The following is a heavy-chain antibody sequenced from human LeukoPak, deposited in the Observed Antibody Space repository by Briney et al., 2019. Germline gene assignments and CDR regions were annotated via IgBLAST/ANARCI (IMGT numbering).Heavy chain of an antibody. D-gene: IGHD5-18*01. J-gene: IGHJ4*02. CDR2: MKYDGSEK. Sequence: GSLRLSCVGSGFTFSRHWISWVRQAPGKGLEWVAHMKYDGSEKYYVDSVKGRFTISRDNAKNSLYLQMNSLRAEDAGVYYCARDGDTAMVLDYWGQGTLVTVSS. CDR1: GFTFSRHW. V-gene: IGHV3-7*01. CDR3: ARDGDTAMVLDY.